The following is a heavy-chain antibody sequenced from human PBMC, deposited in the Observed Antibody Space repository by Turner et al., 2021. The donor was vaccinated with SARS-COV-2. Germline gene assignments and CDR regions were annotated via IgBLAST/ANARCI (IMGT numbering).Heavy chain of an antibody. CDR1: GYTLIELS. CDR3: ATAPPYCTNGVCPNWFDP. Sequence: QVQLVQSGDEVKKPGASVKVSCKVSGYTLIELSMHWVRQAPGKGLEWMGGFDPEDGETIYAQKFQGRVTMTEDTSTDTAYMELSSLRSEDTAVYYCATAPPYCTNGVCPNWFDPWGQGTLVTVSS. J-gene: IGHJ5*02. V-gene: IGHV1-24*01. CDR2: FDPEDGET. D-gene: IGHD2-8*01.